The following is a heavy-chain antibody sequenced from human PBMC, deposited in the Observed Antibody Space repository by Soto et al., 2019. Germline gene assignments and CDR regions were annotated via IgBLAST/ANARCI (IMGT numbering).Heavy chain of an antibody. V-gene: IGHV4-31*03. CDR1: GGSLSSGGYY. Sequence: QVQLQESGPGLVKPSQTLSLTCTVSGGSLSSGGYYWSWIRQHPGKGLEWIGYIYYSGSTYYNPSLKSRVTISVDTSKNQFSLKLSSVTAADTAVYYCARSYSSSWEEYFQHWGQGTLVTVSS. J-gene: IGHJ1*01. D-gene: IGHD6-13*01. CDR2: IYYSGST. CDR3: ARSYSSSWEEYFQH.